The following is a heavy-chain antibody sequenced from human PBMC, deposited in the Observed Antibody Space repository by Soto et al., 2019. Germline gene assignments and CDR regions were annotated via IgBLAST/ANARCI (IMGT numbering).Heavy chain of an antibody. CDR2: ISSSSSTI. CDR3: ARDAGYSYGPFDY. V-gene: IGHV3-48*02. D-gene: IGHD5-18*01. CDR1: GFTFSSYA. J-gene: IGHJ4*02. Sequence: GSSLRLSCAPSGFTFSSYAMHLVRQAPGKGLEWVSYISSSSSTIYYADSVKGRFTISRDNAKNSLYLQMNSLRDEDTAVYYCARDAGYSYGPFDYWGQGTLVTVSS.